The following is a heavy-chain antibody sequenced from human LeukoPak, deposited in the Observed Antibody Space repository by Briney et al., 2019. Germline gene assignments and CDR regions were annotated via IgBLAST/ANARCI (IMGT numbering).Heavy chain of an antibody. V-gene: IGHV1-2*02. D-gene: IGHD6-19*01. CDR1: GYSFILYG. Sequence: ASVRVSCKTSGYSFILYGISWVRQAPGQGPEWMGWINPNSGGTNYAQKFQGRVTMTRDTSISTAYMELSRLRSDDTAVYYCARGLQENLAWLTAFSAFDIWGQGAMVTVSS. J-gene: IGHJ3*02. CDR2: INPNSGGT. CDR3: ARGLQENLAWLTAFSAFDI.